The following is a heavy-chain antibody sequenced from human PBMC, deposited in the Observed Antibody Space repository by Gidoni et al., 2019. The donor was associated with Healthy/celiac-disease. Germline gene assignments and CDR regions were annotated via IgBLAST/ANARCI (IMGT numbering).Heavy chain of an antibody. V-gene: IGHV3-21*01. Sequence: EVQLVESGGGLVKPGGSLRLSCAASGFTSSIYSMNWVRQAPGKGLEWVSSISSSSSYIYYADSVKGRFTISRDNAKNSLYLQMNSLRAEDTAVYYCARDKGRDYSYGMDVWGQGTTVTVSS. D-gene: IGHD1-26*01. CDR2: ISSSSSYI. CDR3: ARDKGRDYSYGMDV. CDR1: GFTSSIYS. J-gene: IGHJ6*02.